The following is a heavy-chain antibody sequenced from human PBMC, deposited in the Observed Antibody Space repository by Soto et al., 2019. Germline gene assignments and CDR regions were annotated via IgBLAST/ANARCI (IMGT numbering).Heavy chain of an antibody. V-gene: IGHV3-33*01. CDR1: GFTFSSYG. D-gene: IGHD3-10*01. CDR2: IWYDGSNK. J-gene: IGHJ6*02. CDR3: ASEDYGRNYYYYGMDV. Sequence: QVQLVESGGGVVQPGRSLRLSCAASGFTFSSYGMHWVRQAPGKGLEWVAVIWYDGSNKYYADSVKSRFTISRDNSKNTLYLQMNSLRAENTAVYYCASEDYGRNYYYYGMDVWGQGTTVTVSS.